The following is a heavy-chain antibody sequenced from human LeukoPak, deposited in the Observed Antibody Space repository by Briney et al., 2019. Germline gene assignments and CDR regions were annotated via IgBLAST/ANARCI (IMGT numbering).Heavy chain of an antibody. CDR3: SREWTVTTYFDY. V-gene: IGHV3-21*01. D-gene: IGHD4-17*01. CDR1: GFTFSSYS. Sequence: GGSLRLSCAASGFTFSSYSMNWVRQAPGKGLEWASSISSSSSYIYYADSVKGRFTISRDNSKNTLYLQMNSLRAEDTAVYYCSREWTVTTYFDYWGQGTLVTVSS. J-gene: IGHJ4*02. CDR2: ISSSSSYI.